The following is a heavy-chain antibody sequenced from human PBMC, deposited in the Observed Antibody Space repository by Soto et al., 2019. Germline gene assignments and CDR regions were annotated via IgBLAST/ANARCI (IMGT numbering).Heavy chain of an antibody. D-gene: IGHD3-3*02. CDR3: ARDKDRQQLGGKYYYILAV. Sequence: QVQLVQSGAEVKKPGSSVKVSCKASGGTFSTSAISWVRQAPGQGLEWVGGIMPVFATPDYAQKFQGRVTITADESTTTAYLELTSLRTDDTAVYYCARDKDRQQLGGKYYYILAVWGQGTAITVSS. CDR2: IMPVFATP. V-gene: IGHV1-69*12. CDR1: GGTFSTSA. J-gene: IGHJ6*02.